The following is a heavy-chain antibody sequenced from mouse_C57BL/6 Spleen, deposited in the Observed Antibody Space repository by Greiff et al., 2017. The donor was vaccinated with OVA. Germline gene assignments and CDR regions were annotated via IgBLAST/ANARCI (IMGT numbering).Heavy chain of an antibody. CDR2: IGPGSGST. J-gene: IGHJ2*01. V-gene: IGHV1-77*01. Sequence: VQLQQSGAELVKPGASVKISCKASGYTFTDYYINWVKQRPGQGLEWIGKIGPGSGSTYYNEKFKGKATLTADKSSSTAYMQHSSLTAEDTAVNFGAREGKTGKDYFDYGGKGTTLTVSS. CDR3: AREGKTGKDYFDY. CDR1: GYTFTDYY. D-gene: IGHD4-1*01.